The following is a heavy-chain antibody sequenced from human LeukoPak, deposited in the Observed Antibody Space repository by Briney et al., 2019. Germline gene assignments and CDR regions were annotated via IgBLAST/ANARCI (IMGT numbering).Heavy chain of an antibody. CDR3: ARVMGGYYYDSSGYYYGGLSDY. D-gene: IGHD3-22*01. V-gene: IGHV3-48*04. J-gene: IGHJ4*02. Sequence: GGSLRLSCAASGFTFSSYSMNWVRQAPGKGLEWVSYISSSGSTIYYADSVKGRFTISRDNAKNSLYLQMNSLRAEDTAVYYCARVMGGYYYDSSGYYYGGLSDYWGQGTLVTVSS. CDR1: GFTFSSYS. CDR2: ISSSGSTI.